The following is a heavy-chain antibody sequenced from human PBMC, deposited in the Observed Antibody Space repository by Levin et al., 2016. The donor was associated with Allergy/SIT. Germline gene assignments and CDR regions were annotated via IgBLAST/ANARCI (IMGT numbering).Heavy chain of an antibody. CDR3: AKDMGGWAPGY. V-gene: IGHV3-43*02. CDR2: ISEDGSFI. J-gene: IGHJ4*02. Sequence: GESLKISCAASGFTFDDYIMHWVRQAPGKGLEWVCLISEDGSFIYYEDSLRGRFTVSRDNSKSSLYLQINSLRTEDTAIYYCAKDMGGWAPGYWGQGTLVTVSS. D-gene: IGHD1-26*01. CDR1: GFTFDDYI.